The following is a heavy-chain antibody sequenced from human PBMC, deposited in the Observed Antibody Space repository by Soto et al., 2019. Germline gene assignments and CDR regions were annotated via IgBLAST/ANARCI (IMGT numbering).Heavy chain of an antibody. CDR1: GGSVSSDTHY. CDR2: IYSSGST. Sequence: SETLSLTCTVSGGSVSSDTHYWSWIRQPPGKRLELIGFIYSSGSTNYKPSLKSRVTMSVDTSKNQFSLKLRSVIVADTAVYNCASFVSSCIGTTCYTRPDXWGQGTQVTVS. CDR3: ASFVSSCIGTTCYTRPDX. J-gene: IGHJ6*02. D-gene: IGHD2-2*02. V-gene: IGHV4-61*01.